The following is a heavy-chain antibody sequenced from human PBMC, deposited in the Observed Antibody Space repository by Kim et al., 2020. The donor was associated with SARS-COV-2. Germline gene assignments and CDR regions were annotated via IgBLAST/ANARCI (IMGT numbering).Heavy chain of an antibody. D-gene: IGHD3-9*01. Sequence: GGSLRLSCAASGFTFSSYAMSWVRQAPGKGLEWVSAISGSGGSTYYADSVKGRFTISRDNSKNTLYLQMNSLRAEDTAVYYCAKNLKRDYYDILTGRTTYFDYWGQGTLVTVSS. CDR3: AKNLKRDYYDILTGRTTYFDY. CDR2: ISGSGGST. J-gene: IGHJ4*02. V-gene: IGHV3-23*01. CDR1: GFTFSSYA.